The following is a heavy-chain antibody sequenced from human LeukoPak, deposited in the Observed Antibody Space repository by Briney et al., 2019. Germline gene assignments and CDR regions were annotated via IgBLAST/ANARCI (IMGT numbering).Heavy chain of an antibody. CDR3: ARTSARGAQFDY. CDR2: IYASGST. CDR1: GGSISNCY. Sequence: SETLSLTYSVSGGSISNCYWTWIRQPAGMGLEWIGRIYASGSTNYNPSLKSRVTMSVDTSNNQFSLNLSSVTAADTAVYYCARTSARGAQFDYWGQGTLVTVSS. J-gene: IGHJ4*02. V-gene: IGHV4-4*07. D-gene: IGHD3-10*01.